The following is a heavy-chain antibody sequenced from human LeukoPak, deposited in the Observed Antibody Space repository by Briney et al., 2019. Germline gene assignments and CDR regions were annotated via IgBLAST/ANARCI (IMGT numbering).Heavy chain of an antibody. CDR1: GYSFTTYW. D-gene: IGHD1-1*01. Sequence: GESLKISCKGSGYSFTTYWIGWVRQMPGKGLEWMGIIYPGDPDTRYSPSFQGQVTISADKSINTAYLQWSSLKASDTAMYYCARELEVQGSDYWGQGTLVTVSS. CDR2: IYPGDPDT. J-gene: IGHJ4*02. CDR3: ARELEVQGSDY. V-gene: IGHV5-51*01.